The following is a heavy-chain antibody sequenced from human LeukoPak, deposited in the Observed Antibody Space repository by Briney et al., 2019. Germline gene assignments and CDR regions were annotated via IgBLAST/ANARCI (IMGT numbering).Heavy chain of an antibody. CDR3: ARVGRRYYYGSGSSLDV. D-gene: IGHD3-10*01. V-gene: IGHV3-7*01. Sequence: PGGSLRLSCAASGFTFSSYWMSWVRQAPGKGLEWVANIKQDGSEKYYVDSVKGRFTISRDNAKNSMYLQMNSLRAEDTAVYYCARVGRRYYYGSGSSLDVWGKGTTVTISS. J-gene: IGHJ6*04. CDR1: GFTFSSYW. CDR2: IKQDGSEK.